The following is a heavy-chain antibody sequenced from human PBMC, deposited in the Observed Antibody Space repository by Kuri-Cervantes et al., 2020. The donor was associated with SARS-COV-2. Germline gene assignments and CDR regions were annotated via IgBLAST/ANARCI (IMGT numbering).Heavy chain of an antibody. CDR2: INPNSGGT. D-gene: IGHD6-6*01. V-gene: IGHV1-2*04. Sequence: ASVKVSCKASGSTFSGYYMHSVRQAPGQGLEWMGWINPNSGGTNYAQKFQGWVTMIRDTSISTAYMELSRLRSDDTAVYYCARDPGYSSSSVYYYYGMGVWGQGTTVTVSS. CDR3: ARDPGYSSSSVYYYYGMGV. J-gene: IGHJ6*02. CDR1: GSTFSGYY.